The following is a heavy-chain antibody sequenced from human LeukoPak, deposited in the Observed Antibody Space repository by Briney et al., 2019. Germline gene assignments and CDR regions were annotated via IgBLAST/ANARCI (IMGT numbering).Heavy chain of an antibody. J-gene: IGHJ4*02. D-gene: IGHD6-19*01. CDR3: ARVNTEGSADY. CDR2: IYYSGTA. CDR1: GGSISSYY. V-gene: IGHV4-59*01. Sequence: PSETLSLTCTVSGGSISSYYWSWIRQPPGKGLEWIGFIYYSGTANYNPSLKSRVTISVDTSKNQFSLELTSVTAADTAVYYCARVNTEGSADYWGQGTLVTVSS.